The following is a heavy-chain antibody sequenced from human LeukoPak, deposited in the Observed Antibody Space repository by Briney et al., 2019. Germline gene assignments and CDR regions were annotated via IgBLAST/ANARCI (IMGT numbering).Heavy chain of an antibody. CDR1: GYTFTSYG. CDR3: AGSGHDILTGYYFA. V-gene: IGHV1-18*04. CDR2: ISAYNGNT. Sequence: GASVKVSCKASGYTFTSYGISWVRQAPGRGLEWMGWISAYNGNTNYAQKLQGRVTMTTDTSTSTAYMELRSLRSDDTAVYYCAGSGHDILTGYYFAWGQGTLVTVSS. D-gene: IGHD3-9*01. J-gene: IGHJ4*02.